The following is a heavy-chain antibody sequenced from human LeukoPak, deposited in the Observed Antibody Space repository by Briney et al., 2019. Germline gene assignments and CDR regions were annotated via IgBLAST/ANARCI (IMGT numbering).Heavy chain of an antibody. CDR2: IYYSEST. CDR3: ATLTTPGWFNP. J-gene: IGHJ5*02. CDR1: GGSISSTSYY. V-gene: IGHV4-39*07. D-gene: IGHD1-1*01. Sequence: SETLSLTCTVSGGSISSTSYYWGWIRQPPGKGLEWIGNIYYSESTYYNPSLKSRVTISVDTSKNQFSLKLSSETAADTAVYYCATLTTPGWFNPWGQGTLVTVSS.